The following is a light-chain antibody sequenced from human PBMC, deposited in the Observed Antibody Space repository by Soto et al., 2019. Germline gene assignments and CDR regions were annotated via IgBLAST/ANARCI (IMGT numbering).Light chain of an antibody. CDR1: SSDVGGYNY. CDR2: DVS. V-gene: IGLV2-14*01. CDR3: TSYTTSNTRQIV. Sequence: QSVLTQPASLSGSPRQSITISCTGTSSDVGGYNYVSWYQQHPGKAPKFMIYDVSNRPSGVSNRFSGSKSGNTASLTISGLQAEDEADYYCTSYTTSNTRQIVFGTGTKVTVL. J-gene: IGLJ1*01.